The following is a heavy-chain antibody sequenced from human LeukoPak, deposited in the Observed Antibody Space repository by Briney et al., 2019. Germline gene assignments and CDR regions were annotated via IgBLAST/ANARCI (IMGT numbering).Heavy chain of an antibody. CDR1: GYTFTSYG. CDR2: ISAYNGNT. D-gene: IGHD3-3*01. Sequence: ASVKVSCKASGYTFTSYGISWLRQAPGQGLEWMGWISAYNGNTNYAQKLQGRVTMTTDTSASTAYMELRSLRSDDTAVYYCARGGGFITIFGVVPREYYYMDVWGKGTTVTVSS. CDR3: ARGGGFITIFGVVPREYYYMDV. V-gene: IGHV1-18*01. J-gene: IGHJ6*03.